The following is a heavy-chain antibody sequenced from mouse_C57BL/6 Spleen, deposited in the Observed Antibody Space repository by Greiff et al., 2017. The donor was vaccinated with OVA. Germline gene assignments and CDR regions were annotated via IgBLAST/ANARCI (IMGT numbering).Heavy chain of an antibody. J-gene: IGHJ1*03. CDR3: ARDEGSIYDGYPWYFDV. CDR2: INYDGSST. Sequence: EVQLVESEGGLVQPGSSMKLSCTASGFTFSDYYMAWVRQVPEKGLEWVANINYDGSSTTYLDSLKSRFIILRDNAKNILYLQMSSLKSEDTATYYCARDEGSIYDGYPWYFDVWGTGTTVTVSS. CDR1: GFTFSDYY. D-gene: IGHD2-3*01. V-gene: IGHV5-16*01.